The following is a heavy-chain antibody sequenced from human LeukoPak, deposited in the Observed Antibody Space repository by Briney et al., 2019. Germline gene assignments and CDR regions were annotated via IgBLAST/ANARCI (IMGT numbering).Heavy chain of an antibody. J-gene: IGHJ4*02. V-gene: IGHV3-23*01. CDR3: AKDYCRDGNCPFPFLDS. CDR1: GFTLTNHG. CDR2: ITGTGGR. D-gene: IGHD2-15*01. Sequence: GGSLRLSCAVSGFTLTNHGVSWVRQAPGKELEWVSIITGTGGRYYGDSVKGRFVLSRDNSKNTVYMQMSSLRAEDTATYYCAKDYCRDGNCPFPFLDSWGQGTLVTVSS.